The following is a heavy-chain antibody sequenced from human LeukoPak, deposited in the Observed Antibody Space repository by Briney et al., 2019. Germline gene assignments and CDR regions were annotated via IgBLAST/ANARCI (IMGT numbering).Heavy chain of an antibody. V-gene: IGHV4-34*01. D-gene: IGHD4-17*01. CDR2: INHSGST. Sequence: SETLSLTCAVYGGSFSGYYWSWIRQPPGKGLEWIGEINHSGSTNYNPSLKSRVTMSVDTSKNQFSLKLSSVTAADTAVYYCARDQSYGDYSPIPYGMDVWGQGTTVTVSS. J-gene: IGHJ6*02. CDR1: GGSFSGYY. CDR3: ARDQSYGDYSPIPYGMDV.